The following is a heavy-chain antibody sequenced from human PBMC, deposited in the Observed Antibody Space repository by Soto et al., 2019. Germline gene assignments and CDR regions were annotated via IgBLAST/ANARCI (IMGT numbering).Heavy chain of an antibody. CDR1: GFTFSSYG. V-gene: IGHV3-30*18. CDR3: AKTDGGPLDY. J-gene: IGHJ4*02. D-gene: IGHD3-16*01. CDR2: ISYDGSNK. Sequence: PGGSLRLSCAASGFTFSSYGMRWVRQAPGKGLEWVAVISYDGSNKYYPDSVKGRFTISRDNSKDTLFLQMNSLRAEDTAVYYCAKTDGGPLDYWGQGTLVTVSS.